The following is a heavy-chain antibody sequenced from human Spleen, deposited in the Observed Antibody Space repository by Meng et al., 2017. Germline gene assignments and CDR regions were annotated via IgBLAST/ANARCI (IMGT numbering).Heavy chain of an antibody. V-gene: IGHV3-21*01. D-gene: IGHD6-19*01. Sequence: GESLKISCAASGFTFSSYSMNWVRQAPGKGLEWVSSISSSSSYIYYADSVKGRFTISRDNAKNSLYLQMNSLRAEDTAVYYCAREVRYSSGIHYWGQGTLVTVSS. CDR2: ISSSSSYI. CDR1: GFTFSSYS. J-gene: IGHJ4*02. CDR3: AREVRYSSGIHY.